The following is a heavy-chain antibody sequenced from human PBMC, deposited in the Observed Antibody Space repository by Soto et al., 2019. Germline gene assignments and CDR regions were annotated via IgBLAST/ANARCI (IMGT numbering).Heavy chain of an antibody. Sequence: QVQLVQSGAEVKKPGSSVKVSCKASGGTFSSYAISWVRQAPGQGLEWMGGIIPIFGTANYAQKCQGRVTXTXXXAPXTAYMELSSLRLEDTAVYDCARHVPAAGYYYGMDVWGQGTTGTVSS. CDR1: GGTFSSYA. CDR2: IIPIFGTA. J-gene: IGHJ6*02. V-gene: IGHV1-69*05. D-gene: IGHD2-2*01. CDR3: ARHVPAAGYYYGMDV.